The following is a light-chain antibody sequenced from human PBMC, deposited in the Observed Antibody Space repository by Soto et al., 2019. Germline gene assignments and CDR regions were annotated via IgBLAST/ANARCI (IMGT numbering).Light chain of an antibody. J-gene: IGKJ2*01. CDR3: HQYYATPYT. CDR1: QSVLYSSNNKNY. V-gene: IGKV4-1*01. Sequence: DIVMTQSPDSLAVSLGERATINCKSSQSVLYSSNNKNYLAWYQQKPGQPPKLLIYWASTRGSGVPDRFSGSGSGTDVTLTISSLQAEDVAIYYCHQYYATPYTFGQGTKLEIK. CDR2: WAS.